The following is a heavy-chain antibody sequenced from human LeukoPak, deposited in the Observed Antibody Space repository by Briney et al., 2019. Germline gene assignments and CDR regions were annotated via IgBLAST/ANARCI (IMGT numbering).Heavy chain of an antibody. Sequence: SETLSLTCTVSGVSISSSSYYWGWIRQPPGKGLEWIGSIYYSGSTYYNPSLKSRVTISVDTSKNQFSLKLSSVTAADTAVYHCAATFGSWGQFDYWGQGTLVTVSS. CDR3: AATFGSWGQFDY. J-gene: IGHJ4*02. D-gene: IGHD3-16*01. CDR1: GVSISSSSYY. V-gene: IGHV4-39*07. CDR2: IYYSGST.